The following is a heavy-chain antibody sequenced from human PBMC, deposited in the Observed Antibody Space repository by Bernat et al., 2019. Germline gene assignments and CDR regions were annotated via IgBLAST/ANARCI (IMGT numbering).Heavy chain of an antibody. CDR2: SYGGGNT. J-gene: IGHJ4*02. Sequence: QLVESGGGLVQTGGSLRLSCAASGFTVSNNHVGWVRQSPGKGLEWVSISYGGGNTYFADSVGARFTISRDNPKNTVYLQINNLRAEDTAVYYCMGFGGNSVWGQGTLVTVSS. V-gene: IGHV3-66*01. CDR1: GFTVSNNH. CDR3: MGFGGNSV. D-gene: IGHD2-21*01.